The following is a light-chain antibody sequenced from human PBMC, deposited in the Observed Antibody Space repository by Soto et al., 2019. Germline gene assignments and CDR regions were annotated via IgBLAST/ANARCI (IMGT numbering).Light chain of an antibody. V-gene: IGLV2-18*02. CDR3: SSFTSSSTWV. Sequence: ALTQPPSVSGSPGQSVTISCTGTSSDVGSHNHVSWYQQPPGTAPKLMIYEVNTRPSGVPDRFSGSKSGNTASLTISGLQAEDEADCYCSSFTSSSTWVFGGGTKVTVL. J-gene: IGLJ3*02. CDR2: EVN. CDR1: SSDVGSHNH.